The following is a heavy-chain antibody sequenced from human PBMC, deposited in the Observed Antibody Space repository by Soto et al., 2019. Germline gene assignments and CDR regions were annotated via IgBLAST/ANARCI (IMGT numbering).Heavy chain of an antibody. J-gene: IGHJ3*02. D-gene: IGHD2-21*01. CDR2: IHYSGSA. V-gene: IGHV4-59*01. Sequence: SETLPLTCTVSGGSINSCFWTWFRQFPGKELQWIGYIHYSGSANYNPSLKTRVTMSVDTSKTQFSLSLTSVTAADTAVYYCARGNRLAHHRKHLAIRGQGTIVPVS. CDR1: GGSINSCF. CDR3: ARGNRLAHHRKHLAI.